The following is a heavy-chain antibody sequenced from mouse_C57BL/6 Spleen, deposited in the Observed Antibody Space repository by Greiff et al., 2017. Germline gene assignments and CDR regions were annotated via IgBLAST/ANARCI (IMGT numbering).Heavy chain of an antibody. Sequence: VQLQQSGAELVRPGASVKLSCTASGFNIKDDYMHWVKQRPEQGLEWIGWIDPENGDTEYASKFQGKATIAADTSSNTAYLQLSSLTSEDTAVYYCTTPLLLRCGWFAYWGQGTLVTVSA. J-gene: IGHJ3*01. CDR3: TTPLLLRCGWFAY. CDR2: IDPENGDT. CDR1: GFNIKDDY. D-gene: IGHD1-1*01. V-gene: IGHV14-4*01.